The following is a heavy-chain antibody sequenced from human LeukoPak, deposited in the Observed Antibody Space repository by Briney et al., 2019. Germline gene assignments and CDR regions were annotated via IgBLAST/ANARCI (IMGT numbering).Heavy chain of an antibody. Sequence: GESLKISCKGSGYSFTSYWIGWARQMPGKGLEWMGIIYPGDSDTRYSPSFQGQVTISADKSISTAYLQWSSLKASDTAMYYCARHSTYGYSYGYFGFSWYFDLWGRGTLVTVSS. CDR3: ARHSTYGYSYGYFGFSWYFDL. J-gene: IGHJ2*01. D-gene: IGHD5-18*01. CDR2: IYPGDSDT. CDR1: GYSFTSYW. V-gene: IGHV5-51*01.